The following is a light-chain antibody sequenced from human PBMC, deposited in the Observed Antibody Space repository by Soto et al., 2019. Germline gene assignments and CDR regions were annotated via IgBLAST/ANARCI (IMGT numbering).Light chain of an antibody. V-gene: IGKV3D-20*02. CDR2: GAS. CDR1: QSVTSSY. CDR3: QHHSNWLRT. J-gene: IGKJ4*01. Sequence: EIVLTQSPGTLSLSPGERLTLACSASQSVTSSYIAWYQQKSGQAPRLLLYGASSRATGIPDRFRGSGSGTDVTLTISSLEPEDFAVYYCQHHSNWLRTFGGGTKVDIK.